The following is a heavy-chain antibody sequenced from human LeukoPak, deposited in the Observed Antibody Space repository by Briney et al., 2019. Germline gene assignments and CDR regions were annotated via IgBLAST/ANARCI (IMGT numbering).Heavy chain of an antibody. J-gene: IGHJ4*02. V-gene: IGHV3-30-3*01. D-gene: IGHD3-16*01. CDR2: ISKDGNNK. CDR1: GFTFDTIA. Sequence: GGSLRLSCAASGFTFDTIAMHWVRQAPGKGLEWVAVISKDGNNKCYADSVKGRFIISRDNSKNTLYLQMNSLRDEDTAVYYCARNPLGDYYFDYWGQGTLVTVSS. CDR3: ARNPLGDYYFDY.